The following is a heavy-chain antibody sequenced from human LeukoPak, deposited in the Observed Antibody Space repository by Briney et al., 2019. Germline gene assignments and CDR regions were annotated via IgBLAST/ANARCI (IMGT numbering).Heavy chain of an antibody. D-gene: IGHD3-22*01. CDR3: ARDLGQYYDTSDNWFDP. CDR1: GFTFSTYA. Sequence: GGSLRLSCTASGFTFSTYAMNWVRQAPGKGLVWVSRINSDGINTSYADSVKGRFTISRDNAKNTLNLQMNSLRAEDTAVYYCARDLGQYYDTSDNWFDPWGQGTLVTVSS. J-gene: IGHJ5*02. V-gene: IGHV3-74*01. CDR2: INSDGINT.